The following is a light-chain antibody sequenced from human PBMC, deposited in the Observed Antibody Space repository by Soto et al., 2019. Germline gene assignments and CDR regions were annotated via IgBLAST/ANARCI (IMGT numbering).Light chain of an antibody. CDR1: QSISSW. CDR2: KTS. J-gene: IGKJ4*01. CDR3: QQYTSFPLS. Sequence: DVPMTQSPSALSASVGDRVTISCRASQSISSWLAWYQQKPTKAPKLLIYKTSNLESGVPSRFSGSGSGTEFTLTISSLQPDDFATYFCQQYTSFPLSFGGGTKVEI. V-gene: IGKV1-5*03.